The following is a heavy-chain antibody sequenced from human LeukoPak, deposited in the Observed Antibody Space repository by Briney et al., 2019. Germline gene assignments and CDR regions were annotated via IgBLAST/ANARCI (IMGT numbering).Heavy chain of an antibody. CDR3: AGLPLDNWDGVS. CDR2: IDPSDSVT. V-gene: IGHV5-10-1*01. J-gene: IGHJ5*02. Sequence: GESLKISCQGSGYSFTSYWIIWVRQMPGKGLEWMGRIDPSDSVTNYSPSFQGHVTFSVDKSISTAYLQWSSLKASETALFYCAGLPLDNWDGVSWGQGTLVTVSS. CDR1: GYSFTSYW. D-gene: IGHD1-1*01.